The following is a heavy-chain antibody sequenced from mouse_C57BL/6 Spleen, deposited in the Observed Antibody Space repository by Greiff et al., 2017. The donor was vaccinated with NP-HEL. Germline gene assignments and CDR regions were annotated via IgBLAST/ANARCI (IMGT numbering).Heavy chain of an antibody. Sequence: EVQLVESGGGLVKPGGSLKLSCAASGFTFSDYGMHWVRPAPEKGLEWVAYISSGSSTIYSADTVKGRFTISRYNAKNTLFLTMTRLRSEDTAMYYCARYYGNWGYDAMDYRGQGTSATVSP. V-gene: IGHV5-17*01. CDR1: GFTFSDYG. CDR2: ISSGSSTI. J-gene: IGHJ4*01. CDR3: ARYYGNWGYDAMDY. D-gene: IGHD2-1*01.